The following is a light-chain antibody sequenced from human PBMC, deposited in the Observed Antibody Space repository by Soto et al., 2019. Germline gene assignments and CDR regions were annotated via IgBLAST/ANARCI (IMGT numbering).Light chain of an antibody. V-gene: IGKV1-5*03. J-gene: IGKJ1*01. Sequence: DIQMTQSPSALSASVGDRVTISCRASQDINRWLAWYQQKPGIAPKLLIYKASTLQSGVPSRFSGSGYGTEFTLTISRLQPDDSATYYCQQYDVYSTFGQGTKVDIK. CDR1: QDINRW. CDR2: KAS. CDR3: QQYDVYST.